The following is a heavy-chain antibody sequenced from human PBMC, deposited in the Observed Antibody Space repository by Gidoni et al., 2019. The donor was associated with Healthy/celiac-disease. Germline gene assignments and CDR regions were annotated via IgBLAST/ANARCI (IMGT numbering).Heavy chain of an antibody. J-gene: IGHJ4*02. D-gene: IGHD5-18*01. CDR2: INHSGST. Sequence: IRQPPGKGLEWIGEINHSGSTNYNPSLKSRVTISVDTSKNKFSLKLSSVTAADTAVYYCARNTLDTAIPRGEVRYFDYWGQGTLVTVSS. CDR3: ARNTLDTAIPRGEVRYFDY. V-gene: IGHV4-34*01.